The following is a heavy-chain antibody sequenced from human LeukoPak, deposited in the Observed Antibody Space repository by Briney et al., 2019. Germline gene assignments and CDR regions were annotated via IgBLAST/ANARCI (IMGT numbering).Heavy chain of an antibody. V-gene: IGHV1-2*02. J-gene: IGHJ6*03. CDR3: ARGGVVVAAERALYYYYYMDV. Sequence: ASVKVSCKASGYTFTGCYMHWVRQAPGQGLEWMGWINPNSGGTNYAQKFQGRVTTTRDTSISTAYMELSRLRSDDTAVYYCARGGVVVAAERALYYYYYMDVWGKGTTVTVSS. CDR2: INPNSGGT. CDR1: GYTFTGCY. D-gene: IGHD2-15*01.